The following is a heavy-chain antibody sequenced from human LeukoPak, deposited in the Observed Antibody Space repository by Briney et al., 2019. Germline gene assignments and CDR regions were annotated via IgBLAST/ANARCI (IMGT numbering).Heavy chain of an antibody. V-gene: IGHV3-7*01. D-gene: IGHD3-22*01. CDR3: ARMRFHYDSSGYYYFDY. Sequence: PGGSLRLSCAASGFTFSSYWMSWVRQAPGKGLEWVANIKKDGSEKYYVDSVKGRFSISRDNAKNSLYLQMNSLRAEDTAVYFCARMRFHYDSSGYYYFDYWGQGTLVTVSS. J-gene: IGHJ4*02. CDR1: GFTFSSYW. CDR2: IKKDGSEK.